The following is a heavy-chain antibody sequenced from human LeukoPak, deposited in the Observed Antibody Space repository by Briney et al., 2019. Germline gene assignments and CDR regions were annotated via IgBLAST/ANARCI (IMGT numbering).Heavy chain of an antibody. CDR3: ARGHPRTTKDWFDP. Sequence: GGSLRLSCAASGFTFSSYSMNWVRQAPGKGLEWVSYISSSSSTIYYADSVKGRFTISRDNAKNSLYLQMNSLRAEDTAVYYCARGHPRTTKDWFDPWGQGTLVTVSS. V-gene: IGHV3-48*04. CDR1: GFTFSSYS. CDR2: ISSSSSTI. J-gene: IGHJ5*02. D-gene: IGHD4-17*01.